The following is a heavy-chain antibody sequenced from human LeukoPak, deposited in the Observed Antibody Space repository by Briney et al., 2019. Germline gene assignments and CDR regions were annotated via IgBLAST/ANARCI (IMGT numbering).Heavy chain of an antibody. CDR3: ARLWGKFDAFDI. J-gene: IGHJ3*02. D-gene: IGHD7-27*01. CDR2: IYPNSGVT. CDR1: GYTFTGYY. V-gene: IGHV1-2*02. Sequence: ASVKVSCKTSGYTFTGYYMHWVRQASGQGLEWMGWIYPNSGVTNSPQKFQGRVTMTRDTSISTAYMELSSLRSDDTAVYYCARLWGKFDAFDIWGQGTMVTVS.